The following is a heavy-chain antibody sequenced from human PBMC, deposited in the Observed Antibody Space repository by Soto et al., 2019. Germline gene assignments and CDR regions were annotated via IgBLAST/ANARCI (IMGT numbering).Heavy chain of an antibody. V-gene: IGHV3-30*18. J-gene: IGHJ4*02. Sequence: QVQLVESGGGVVQPGRSPRLSCAASGLTFSTYGMHWVRQAPGKGLEWVAVISYDGSNKYYADSVKGRFTISRDNSKNTLYLQMNSLRAEDTAVYYCAKGEWELKSWGQGTLVTVSS. D-gene: IGHD1-26*01. CDR2: ISYDGSNK. CDR1: GLTFSTYG. CDR3: AKGEWELKS.